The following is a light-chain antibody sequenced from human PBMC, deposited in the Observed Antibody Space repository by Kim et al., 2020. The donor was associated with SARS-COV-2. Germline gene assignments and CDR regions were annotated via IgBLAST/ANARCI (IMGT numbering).Light chain of an antibody. CDR2: DVT. Sequence: QSALTQPASVSGSPGQSITISCTGTSSDVGGYNFVSWYQQHPGKAPKLMIYDVTDRPSGVSNRFSGSKSGNTASLTISGLQGEDEADYYCSSYTTFSTLVFGGGTKVTVL. J-gene: IGLJ2*01. V-gene: IGLV2-14*03. CDR3: SSYTTFSTLV. CDR1: SSDVGGYNF.